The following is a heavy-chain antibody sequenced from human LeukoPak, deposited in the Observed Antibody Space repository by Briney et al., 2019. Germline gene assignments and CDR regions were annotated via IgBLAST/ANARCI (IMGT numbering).Heavy chain of an antibody. D-gene: IGHD6-13*01. V-gene: IGHV3-15*01. CDR3: ARDNTALIAAAGPYFQH. CDR1: GFTFSNAW. Sequence: PGGSLRLSCAASGFTFSNAWMSWVRQAPGKGLEWVGRIKSKTDGGTTDYAAPVKGRFTISRDDSKNTLYLQMNSLKTEDTAVYYCARDNTALIAAAGPYFQHWGQGTLVTVSS. CDR2: IKSKTDGGTT. J-gene: IGHJ1*01.